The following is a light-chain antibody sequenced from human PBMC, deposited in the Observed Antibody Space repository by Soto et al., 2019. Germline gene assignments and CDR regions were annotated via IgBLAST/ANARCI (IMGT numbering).Light chain of an antibody. V-gene: IGKV3-20*01. CDR2: GAS. CDR1: QSVSSSY. J-gene: IGKJ5*01. Sequence: EIGLTQSPGTLSLSPGERATLSCRASQSVSSSYLAWYQQKPGQAPRLLIYGASSRATGIPDRFSGSGSGTDFTLPISRLQPEDFAVYYCQQYCSSPPIPFGQGTRLEIK. CDR3: QQYCSSPPIP.